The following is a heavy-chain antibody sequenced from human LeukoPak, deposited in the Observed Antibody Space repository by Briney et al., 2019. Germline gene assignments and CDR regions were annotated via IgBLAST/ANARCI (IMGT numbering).Heavy chain of an antibody. V-gene: IGHV3-23*05. Sequence: PGGSLRLSCAASGFTFSSYAMAWVRQAPGKGLEWVSSITTTSSTYYADSVKGRFTVSRDNSRNTVSLQMSSLRVEDTAVYYCARVRVTYLDLWGQGTLVTVSS. CDR1: GFTFSSYA. D-gene: IGHD3/OR15-3a*01. J-gene: IGHJ4*02. CDR3: ARVRVTYLDL. CDR2: ITTTSST.